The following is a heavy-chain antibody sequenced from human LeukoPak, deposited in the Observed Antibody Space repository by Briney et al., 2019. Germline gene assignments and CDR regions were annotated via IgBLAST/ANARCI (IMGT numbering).Heavy chain of an antibody. CDR3: YGSGSYFYFDY. CDR2: IKQDGSEK. D-gene: IGHD3-10*01. CDR1: GFTFSSYR. Sequence: PGGSLRLSCAASGFTFSSYRMSWVRQAPGKGLEWVANIKQDGSEKYYVDSVKGRFTISRDNAKNSLYLQMNSLRAEDTAVYYCYGSGSYFYFDYWGQGTLVTVSS. V-gene: IGHV3-7*03. J-gene: IGHJ4*02.